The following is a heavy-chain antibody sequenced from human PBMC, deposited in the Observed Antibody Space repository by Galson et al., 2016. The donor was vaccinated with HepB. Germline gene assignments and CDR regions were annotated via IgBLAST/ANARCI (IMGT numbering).Heavy chain of an antibody. V-gene: IGHV3-30*03. CDR3: ARRHEYCPPVGCSVDY. J-gene: IGHJ4*02. Sequence: SLRLSCAASGFTFSNYGMHWVRQAPGKGLERVAADSMDGRRKFYADSVKGRFTISRDNSNSMLFLQVSSLRADDTAVYYCARRHEYCPPVGCSVDYWGQGTLVSVSS. CDR2: DSMDGRRK. CDR1: GFTFSNYG. D-gene: IGHD2/OR15-2a*01.